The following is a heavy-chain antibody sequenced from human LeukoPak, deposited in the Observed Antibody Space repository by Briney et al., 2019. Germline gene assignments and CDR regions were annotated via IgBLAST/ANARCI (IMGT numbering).Heavy chain of an antibody. CDR3: ARLPYYYNSSDYAL. Sequence: GASVKVSCKASGYTFNSYDINWVRQATGQGLEWVGWMNPHSGNKAYAQRFQGRVSLTRNTSISTAYMELSSLRSEDTAVHYCARLPYYYNSSDYALWGQGTLVTVSS. D-gene: IGHD3-22*01. V-gene: IGHV1-8*01. CDR1: GYTFNSYD. CDR2: MNPHSGNK. J-gene: IGHJ4*02.